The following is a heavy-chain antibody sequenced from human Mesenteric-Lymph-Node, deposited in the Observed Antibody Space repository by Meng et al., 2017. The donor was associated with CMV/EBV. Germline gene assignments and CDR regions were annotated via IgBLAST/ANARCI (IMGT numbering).Heavy chain of an antibody. D-gene: IGHD3-3*01. V-gene: IGHV4-39*02. CDR2: IYYSGRT. Sequence: SETLSLTCTVSGGSISSRNYYWGWIRQPPGKGLEWIGSIYYSGRTYYNPSLKSRVTISVDTSKNHFSLRLSSVTAADTAVYYCARDSQNDFWSAFDIWGLGTMVTVSS. J-gene: IGHJ3*02. CDR1: GGSISSRNYY. CDR3: ARDSQNDFWSAFDI.